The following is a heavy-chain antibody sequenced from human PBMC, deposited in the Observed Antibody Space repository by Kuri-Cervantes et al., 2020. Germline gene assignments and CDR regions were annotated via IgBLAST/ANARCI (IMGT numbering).Heavy chain of an antibody. Sequence: ESLKISCTVSGGSISSSSYYWGWIRQPPGKGLEWIGSIYYSGSTYYNPSLKSRVTMSIDTSKSQFSLKLNSVTTTDTAVYYCASKDRRNYYFDRWGQGTLVTVSS. J-gene: IGHJ4*02. D-gene: IGHD2-15*01. CDR3: ASKDRRNYYFDR. V-gene: IGHV4-39*07. CDR1: GGSISSSSYY. CDR2: IYYSGST.